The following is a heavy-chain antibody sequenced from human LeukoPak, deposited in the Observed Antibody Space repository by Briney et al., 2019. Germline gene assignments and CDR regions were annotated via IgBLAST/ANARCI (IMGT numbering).Heavy chain of an antibody. CDR3: TSPQSRKTRYSSGRSDDY. CDR1: GFPFSGSA. V-gene: IGHV3-73*01. D-gene: IGHD6-19*01. J-gene: IGHJ4*02. CDR2: IRSKANSYAT. Sequence: GGSLRLSCAASGFPFSGSAMHWVRQASGKGLEWVGRIRSKANSYATAYAASVKGRFTISRDDSKNTAYLQMNSLKTEDTAVYYCTSPQSRKTRYSSGRSDDYWGQGTLVTVSS.